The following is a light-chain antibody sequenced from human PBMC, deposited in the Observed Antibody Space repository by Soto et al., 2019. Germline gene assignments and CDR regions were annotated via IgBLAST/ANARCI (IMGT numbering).Light chain of an antibody. J-gene: IGKJ1*01. V-gene: IGKV3-15*01. CDR1: QSVSSN. CDR3: QQYNNWPQT. CDR2: GAS. Sequence: EIGVSQSPATLSVSKGERATLSCRASQSVSSNLAWYQQKPAQAPRLLIYGASTRAPGIPARFSGSGSGTEFTLTISSLQSEDFAVYYCQQYNNWPQTFGQGTKVAIK.